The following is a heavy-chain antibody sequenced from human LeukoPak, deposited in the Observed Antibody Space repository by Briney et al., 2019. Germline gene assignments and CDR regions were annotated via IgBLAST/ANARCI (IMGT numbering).Heavy chain of an antibody. CDR2: IIPIFGTA. CDR1: GGTFSSYA. Sequence: SXXVSCKASGGTFSSYAISWVRQAPGQGLEWMGGIIPIFGTANYAQKFQSRVTITTDESTSTAYMELSSLRSEGTAVYYCARDPLEAAMAPYYYYYMDVWGKGTTVTVSS. D-gene: IGHD5-18*01. CDR3: ARDPLEAAMAPYYYYYMDV. J-gene: IGHJ6*03. V-gene: IGHV1-69*05.